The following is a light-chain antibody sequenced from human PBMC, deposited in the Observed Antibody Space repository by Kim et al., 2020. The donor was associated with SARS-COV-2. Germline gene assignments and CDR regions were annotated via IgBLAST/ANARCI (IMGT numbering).Light chain of an antibody. J-gene: IGLJ3*02. CDR2: NTN. V-gene: IGLV8-61*01. CDR3: VLYMGRGIWV. Sequence: QTVVTQEPSFSVSPGGTVTLTCGLSSGSVSTTYYPSWYQQTPGQAPRTLIYNTNTRPSGVPDRFSGSILGNKAALTITGAQTDDEFHYYCVLYMGRGIWVFGGGTQLTV. CDR1: SGSVSTTYY.